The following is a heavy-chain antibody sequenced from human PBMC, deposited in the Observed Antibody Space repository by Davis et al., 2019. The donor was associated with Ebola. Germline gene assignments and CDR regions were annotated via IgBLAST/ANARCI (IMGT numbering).Heavy chain of an antibody. D-gene: IGHD6-19*01. CDR1: GGSISSGGYS. V-gene: IGHV4-30-2*01. CDR3: ARGVIAVAGTGWFDP. J-gene: IGHJ5*02. CDR2: IYHSGST. Sequence: SETLSLTCAVSGGSISSGGYSWSWIRQPPGKGLEWIGYIYHSGSTYYNPSLKSRVTISVDTSKNQFALKLSSVTAADTAVYYCARGVIAVAGTGWFDPWGQGTLVTVSS.